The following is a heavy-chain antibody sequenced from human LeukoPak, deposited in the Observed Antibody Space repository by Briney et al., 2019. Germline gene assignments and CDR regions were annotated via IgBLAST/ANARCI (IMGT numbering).Heavy chain of an antibody. V-gene: IGHV3-15*04. CDR2: TVSEIDGGTT. D-gene: IGHD1-7*01. J-gene: IGHJ6*02. CDR1: GSTFNYAW. CDR3: TTDEDWNYARKDV. Sequence: GGSLNLSGAAPGSTFNYAWMGGFRQVPGKGLNGVGKTVSEIDGGTTDYATPVIGRFTISRDDSKSTLYLQMNSLKIEDTAVYYCTTDEDWNYARKDVWGQGATVIVSS.